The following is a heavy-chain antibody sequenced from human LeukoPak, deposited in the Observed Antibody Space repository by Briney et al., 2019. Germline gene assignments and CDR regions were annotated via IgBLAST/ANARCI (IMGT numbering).Heavy chain of an antibody. V-gene: IGHV1-2*02. Sequence: EASVEVSCKASGYTFTGYYMHWVRRAPGQGLEWMGWINPNSGGTNSAQKFQGRVTMTRDTSISTAHMELSRLRSDDTAFYYCARGFYGDYRAAFDIWGQGTMVTVSS. D-gene: IGHD4-17*01. CDR2: INPNSGGT. J-gene: IGHJ3*02. CDR3: ARGFYGDYRAAFDI. CDR1: GYTFTGYY.